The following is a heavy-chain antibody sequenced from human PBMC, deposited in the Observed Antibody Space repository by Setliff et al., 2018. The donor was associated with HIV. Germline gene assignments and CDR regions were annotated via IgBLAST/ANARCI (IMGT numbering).Heavy chain of an antibody. CDR3: AKDARKSTTQYNYFGP. V-gene: IGHV3-21*04. CDR2: ISPDSTYI. Sequence: GGSLRLSCAASGFTFNDFSMNWVRQAPGKGLEWVSSISPDSTYIYYVGSVKGRFTISRDNAKNSLYLEMNSLRVEDTALYYCAKDARKSTTQYNYFGPWGQGILVTVSS. J-gene: IGHJ5*02. CDR1: GFTFNDFS.